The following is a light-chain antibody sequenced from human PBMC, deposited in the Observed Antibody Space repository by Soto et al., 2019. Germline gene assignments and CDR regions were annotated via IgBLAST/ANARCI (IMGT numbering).Light chain of an antibody. CDR3: QQSYSTPWT. CDR2: GAS. Sequence: DIQMTQSQSSLSASVGDRVTITCRASQSISSYINWYQQKPGKAPKLLIYGASSLQSGVPSRVSGSGSGTDFTLTISSLQPEDFATYYCQQSYSTPWTFGQGTKVEIK. CDR1: QSISSY. V-gene: IGKV1-39*01. J-gene: IGKJ1*01.